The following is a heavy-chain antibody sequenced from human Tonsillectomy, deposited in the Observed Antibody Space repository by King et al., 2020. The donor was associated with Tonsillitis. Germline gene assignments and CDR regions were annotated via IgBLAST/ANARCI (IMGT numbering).Heavy chain of an antibody. D-gene: IGHD2-8*01. Sequence: QLVESGGGVVQPGRSLGLSCAASGFTFSSYAMHWVRQAPGKGLEWVAVISYDGSNKYYADSVKGRFTISRDNSKNTLYLQMNSLRAEDTAVYYCARGVGYCTNGVCYTGTRFDYWGQGTLVTVSS. V-gene: IGHV3-30*04. CDR2: ISYDGSNK. J-gene: IGHJ4*02. CDR3: ARGVGYCTNGVCYTGTRFDY. CDR1: GFTFSSYA.